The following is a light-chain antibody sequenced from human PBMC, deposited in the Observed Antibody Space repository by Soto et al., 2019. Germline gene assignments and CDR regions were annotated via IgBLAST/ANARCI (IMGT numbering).Light chain of an antibody. CDR3: QQYGNSPRT. CDR1: QSVGSNY. Sequence: EIVLTQSPGTLSLSPGERVTLSCRASQSVGSNYLAWYQQKPGQAPRLLMYGASSRPSGIPDRFSGSGSGTDFTLTISRLEPEDFAVYYCQQYGNSPRTFGQGTTGDIK. CDR2: GAS. V-gene: IGKV3-20*01. J-gene: IGKJ1*01.